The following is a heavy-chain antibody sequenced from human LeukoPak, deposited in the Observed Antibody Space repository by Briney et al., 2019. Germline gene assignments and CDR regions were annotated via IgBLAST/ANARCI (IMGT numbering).Heavy chain of an antibody. CDR2: INHSGST. J-gene: IGHJ3*02. Sequence: SETLSLTCAVYGGSFSGYYWSWIRQPPGKGLEWIGEINHSGSTNYNPSLKSRVTISVDTSKNQFSLKLSSVTAADTAVYYCARANVLLWFGEFNRRGCAFDIWGQGTMVTVSS. CDR3: ARANVLLWFGEFNRRGCAFDI. V-gene: IGHV4-34*01. CDR1: GGSFSGYY. D-gene: IGHD3-10*01.